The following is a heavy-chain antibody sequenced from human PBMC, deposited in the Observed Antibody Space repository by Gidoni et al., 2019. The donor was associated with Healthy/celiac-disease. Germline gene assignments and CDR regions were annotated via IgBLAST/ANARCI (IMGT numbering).Heavy chain of an antibody. D-gene: IGHD6-6*01. CDR3: TRGGKISSSRSFYYYGMDV. J-gene: IGHJ6*02. CDR2: IRSKANSYAT. V-gene: IGHV3-73*02. Sequence: EVQLVESGGGLVQPGGSLKLSCAASGFTFSGSAMLWVRQASGKGLEWVGRIRSKANSYATAYAASVKGRFTISRDDSKNTAYLQMNSLKTEDTAVYYCTRGGKISSSRSFYYYGMDVWGQGTTVTVSS. CDR1: GFTFSGSA.